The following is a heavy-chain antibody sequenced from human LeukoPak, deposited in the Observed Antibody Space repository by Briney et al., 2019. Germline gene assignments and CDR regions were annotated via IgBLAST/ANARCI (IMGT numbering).Heavy chain of an antibody. CDR2: MNPNSGNT. CDR1: GYTFTSYD. D-gene: IGHD3-10*01. V-gene: IGHV1-8*01. J-gene: IGHJ4*02. Sequence: ASVKVSCKASGYTFTSYDINWVRQATGQGLEWMGWMNPNSGNTGYAQKFQGRVTMTRNTSISTAYMELSSLRSEDTAVYYCATSNVLLWFGESPTFDYWGQGTLVTVSS. CDR3: ATSNVLLWFGESPTFDY.